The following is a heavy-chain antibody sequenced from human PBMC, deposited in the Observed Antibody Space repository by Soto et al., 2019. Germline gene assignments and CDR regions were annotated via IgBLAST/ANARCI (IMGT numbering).Heavy chain of an antibody. D-gene: IGHD5-18*01. V-gene: IGHV4-31*03. CDR1: GGSIRSGGYY. J-gene: IGHJ6*02. CDR2: IYYSGST. Sequence: QVQLQESGPGLVKPSQTLSLTCTVSGGSIRSGGYYWSWIRQHPGKGLEWIGYIYYSGSTYYNPSLKSRVTISLDTSKNQFSLKLSSVTAADTAVYYCARDADTAMGSYYGMYVWGQETTVTVSS. CDR3: ARDADTAMGSYYGMYV.